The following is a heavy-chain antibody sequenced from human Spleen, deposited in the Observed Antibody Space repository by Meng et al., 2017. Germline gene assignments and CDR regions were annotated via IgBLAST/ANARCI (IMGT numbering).Heavy chain of an antibody. D-gene: IGHD5-24*01. Sequence: ASVKVSCKASGYTFTGYYMHWVRQAPGQGLEWMGWINAGNGNTKYSQKFQGRVTITRDTSASTAYMELSSLRSEDTAVYYCAGGPDGYNFRGVYWGQGTLVTVSS. V-gene: IGHV1-3*01. CDR2: INAGNGNT. CDR1: GYTFTGYY. CDR3: AGGPDGYNFRGVY. J-gene: IGHJ4*02.